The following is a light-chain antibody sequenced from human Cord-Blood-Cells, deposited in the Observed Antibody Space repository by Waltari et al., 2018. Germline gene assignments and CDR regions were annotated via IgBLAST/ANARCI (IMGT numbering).Light chain of an antibody. CDR1: SSDVGGYNY. J-gene: IGLJ1*01. CDR3: SSYTSSSTLV. CDR2: EVS. V-gene: IGLV2-14*01. Sequence: QSALTQPASVSGSPGQSIPISCTGTSSDVGGYNYVSWYQQHPGKAPKLMIYEVSNRPSGVSNRFSGSKSGNTVSLTISGLQAEDEADYYCSSYTSSSTLVFGTGTKVTVL.